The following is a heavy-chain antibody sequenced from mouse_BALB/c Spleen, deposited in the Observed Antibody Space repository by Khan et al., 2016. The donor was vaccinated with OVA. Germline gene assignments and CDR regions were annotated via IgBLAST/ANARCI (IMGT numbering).Heavy chain of an antibody. CDR2: IGPGSSNA. Sequence: DLVKPGASVKLSCKASGYTFTSYWINWIKQRPGQGLEWIGRIGPGSSNAYYNDMFKDKATLTVDTSSNTAHIQLSSLSSEDSAVDFCASENYYGRSCCAMDYWGEGTSVTVSA. V-gene: IGHV1S41*01. D-gene: IGHD1-1*01. CDR3: ASENYYGRSCCAMDY. J-gene: IGHJ4*01. CDR1: GYTFTSYW.